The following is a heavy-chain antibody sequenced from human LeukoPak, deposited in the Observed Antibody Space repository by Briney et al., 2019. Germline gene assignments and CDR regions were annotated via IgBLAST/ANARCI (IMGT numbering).Heavy chain of an antibody. V-gene: IGHV1-46*01. CDR1: GYTLTELS. D-gene: IGHD3-10*01. J-gene: IGHJ4*02. CDR3: ARDRFTMVRGATPLYY. CDR2: INPSGGST. Sequence: ASVKVSCTVSGYTLTELSMHWVRQAPGQGLEWMGIINPSGGSTNYAQKFQGRVTMTRDTSTSTVYMELSSLRSEDTAVYYCARDRFTMVRGATPLYYWGQGTLVTVSS.